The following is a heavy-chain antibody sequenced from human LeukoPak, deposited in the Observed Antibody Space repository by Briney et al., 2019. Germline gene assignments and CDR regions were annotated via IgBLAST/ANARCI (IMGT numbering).Heavy chain of an antibody. D-gene: IGHD1-26*01. Sequence: GGSLRLSCAASGFTFSSYGMHWVRQAPGKGLEWVAVIWGDGSNEHYADSVKGRFTISRDNSKNTLYLQMNSLRAEDTAVYFCARVAGGGSHGYFDYWGQGTLVTVSS. CDR3: ARVAGGGSHGYFDY. CDR2: IWGDGSNE. CDR1: GFTFSSYG. J-gene: IGHJ4*02. V-gene: IGHV3-33*01.